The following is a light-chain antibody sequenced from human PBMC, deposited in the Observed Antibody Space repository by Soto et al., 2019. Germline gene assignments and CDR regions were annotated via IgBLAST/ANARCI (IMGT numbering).Light chain of an antibody. J-gene: IGKJ1*01. V-gene: IGKV3-11*01. CDR1: QSVSSY. CDR3: QQYNSYSQT. CDR2: DAS. Sequence: EIVLTQSPATLSLSPGERATLSCRASQSVSSYLAWYQQKPGQAPRLLIYDASNRATGIPARFSGSGSGTDFTLTISSLQPDDFATYYCQQYNSYSQTFGQGTKVDNK.